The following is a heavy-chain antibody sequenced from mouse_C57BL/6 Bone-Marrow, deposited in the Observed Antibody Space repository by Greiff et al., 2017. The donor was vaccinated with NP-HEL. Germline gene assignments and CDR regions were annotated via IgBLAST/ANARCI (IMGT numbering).Heavy chain of an antibody. CDR3: ARLPDGYYPYYAMDY. CDR2: ISGGGGNT. V-gene: IGHV5-9*01. Sequence: DVHLVESGGGLVKPGGSLKLSCAASGFTFSSYTMSWVRQTPEKRLEWVATISGGGGNTYYPDSVKGRFTISRDNAKNTLYLQMSSLRSEDTALYYCARLPDGYYPYYAMDYWGQGTSVTVSS. J-gene: IGHJ4*01. CDR1: GFTFSSYT. D-gene: IGHD2-3*01.